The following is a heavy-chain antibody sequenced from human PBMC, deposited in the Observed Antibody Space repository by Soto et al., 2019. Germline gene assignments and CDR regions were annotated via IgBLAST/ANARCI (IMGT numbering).Heavy chain of an antibody. D-gene: IGHD1-7*01. CDR3: ARRGSITGTPPYDRLKYGMEV. V-gene: IGHV4-39*01. CDR2: IDYRGRT. Sequence: QLQLQESGPGLVKPSETLSRTCTVSGGSISSSIYYWGWIRQPPGKGLEWIGCIDYRGRTYYNPSLKIRVIRSVYTSKNQFSLKLSSVTAAATAVYYCARRGSITGTPPYDRLKYGMEVWVQGTTVSVCS. CDR1: GGSISSSIYY. J-gene: IGHJ6*02.